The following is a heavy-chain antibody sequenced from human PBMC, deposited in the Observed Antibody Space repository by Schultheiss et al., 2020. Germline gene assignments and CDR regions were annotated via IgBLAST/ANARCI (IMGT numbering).Heavy chain of an antibody. CDR3: AGRYCSGGSCYPAY. D-gene: IGHD2-15*01. Sequence: GSLRLSCTVSGGSISSGSYYWSWIRQPPGKGLEWIGYIYYSGSTNYNPSLKSRVTISVDTSKNQFSLKLSSVTAADTAVYYCAGRYCSGGSCYPAYWGQGTLVTVSS. CDR2: IYYSGST. J-gene: IGHJ4*02. CDR1: GGSISSGSYY. V-gene: IGHV4-61*01.